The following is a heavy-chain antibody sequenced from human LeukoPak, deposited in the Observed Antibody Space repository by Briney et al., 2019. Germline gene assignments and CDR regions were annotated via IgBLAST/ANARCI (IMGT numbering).Heavy chain of an antibody. CDR3: ARNVLLWFGELLQPAAFDI. CDR2: IYHSGST. CDR1: GGSISSSSW. V-gene: IGHV4-4*02. J-gene: IGHJ3*02. Sequence: SGTLSLTCAVSGGSISSSSWWSWVRQPPGKGLEWIGEIYHSGSTNYNPSLKSRVTISVDKSKNQFSLKLSSVTAADTAVYYCARNVLLWFGELLQPAAFDIWGQGTMVTVSS. D-gene: IGHD3-10*01.